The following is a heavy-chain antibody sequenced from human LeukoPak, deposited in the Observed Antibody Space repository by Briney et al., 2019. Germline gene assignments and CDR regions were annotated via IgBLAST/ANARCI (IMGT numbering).Heavy chain of an antibody. CDR2: VYTSGST. J-gene: IGHJ3*02. D-gene: IGHD3-10*01. CDR3: ARAYMVRGEGDAFDI. V-gene: IGHV4-61*02. CDR1: GASISSGSYY. Sequence: SQTLSLTCTVSGASISSGSYYWSWIRQPAGKGLEWIGRVYTSGSTNYNPSLKSRVTISVDTSKYGFSLKLSSVTAADTAVYYCARAYMVRGEGDAFDIWGQGTTVTVSS.